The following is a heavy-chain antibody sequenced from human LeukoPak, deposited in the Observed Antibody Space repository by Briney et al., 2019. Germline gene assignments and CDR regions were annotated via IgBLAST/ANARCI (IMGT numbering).Heavy chain of an antibody. D-gene: IGHD6-19*01. CDR1: GFTFSSYA. Sequence: GGSLRLSRAASGFTFSSYAMIWVRQAPGKGLEWVSGISGSGDSTDYADSVKGRFTISRDNSKNTLSLQMNSLRAEDTAVYYCAKQVAVAGYFDYWGQGTLVTVSS. J-gene: IGHJ4*02. CDR2: ISGSGDST. V-gene: IGHV3-23*01. CDR3: AKQVAVAGYFDY.